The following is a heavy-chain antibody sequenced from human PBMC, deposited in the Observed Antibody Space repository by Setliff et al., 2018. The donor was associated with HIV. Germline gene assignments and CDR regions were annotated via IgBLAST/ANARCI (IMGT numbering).Heavy chain of an antibody. J-gene: IGHJ5*02. D-gene: IGHD2-2*01. V-gene: IGHV1-2*02. Sequence: ASVKVSCKASGYTFTGYFIHWVRQAPGQGLEWMGWINPNSGGTNSAQKFRDRVTLTTDASTTTAYMELTDLRSDDTAFYYCARVPAVTRGDWFDPWGQGTLVTVSS. CDR1: GYTFTGYF. CDR2: INPNSGGT. CDR3: ARVPAVTRGDWFDP.